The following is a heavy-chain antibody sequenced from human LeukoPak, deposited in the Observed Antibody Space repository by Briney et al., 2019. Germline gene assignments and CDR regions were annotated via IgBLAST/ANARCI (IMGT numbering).Heavy chain of an antibody. CDR1: GFTFSDYY. D-gene: IGHD6-6*01. V-gene: IGHV3-20*04. CDR2: INWNGGST. J-gene: IGHJ4*02. CDR3: ARDKGIQYSSSLDY. Sequence: GGSLRLSCAASGFTFSDYYMNWIRQAPGKGLEWVSGINWNGGSTGYADSVKGRFTISRDNAKNSLYLQMNSLRAEDTALYYCARDKGIQYSSSLDYWGQGTLVTVSS.